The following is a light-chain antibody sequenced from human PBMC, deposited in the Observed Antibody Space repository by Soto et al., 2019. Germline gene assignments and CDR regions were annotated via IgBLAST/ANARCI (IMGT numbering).Light chain of an antibody. J-gene: IGKJ1*01. Sequence: DIPITQSPSTLSASVGDRVPFTCRASQSVSKWLAWYQQKPGKAPNLLIYDASNLGSGVPSRFSGSGSGTEFTLTISSLQPGDSATYYCQQYNSYSPWTFGQGTKVDI. CDR1: QSVSKW. V-gene: IGKV1-5*01. CDR3: QQYNSYSPWT. CDR2: DAS.